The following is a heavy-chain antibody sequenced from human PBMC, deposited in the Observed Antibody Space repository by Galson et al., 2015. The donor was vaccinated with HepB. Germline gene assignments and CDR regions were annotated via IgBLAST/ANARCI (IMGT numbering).Heavy chain of an antibody. D-gene: IGHD2-2*01. Sequence: SLRLSCAASGFTFSSYAMHWVRQAPGKGLEWVAVISYDGSNKYYADSVKGRFTISRDNSKNTLYLQMNSLRAEDTAVYYCAKAGYQLLFFDYWGQGTLVTVSS. CDR3: AKAGYQLLFFDY. CDR1: GFTFSSYA. V-gene: IGHV3-30*04. CDR2: ISYDGSNK. J-gene: IGHJ4*02.